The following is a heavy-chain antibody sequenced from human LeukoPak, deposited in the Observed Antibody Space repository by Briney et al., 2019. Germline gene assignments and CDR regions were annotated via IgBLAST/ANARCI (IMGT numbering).Heavy chain of an antibody. CDR2: ISSSSSYI. D-gene: IGHD5-18*01. CDR3: ARVSDTAMAYYFDY. CDR1: GFTFSSYS. J-gene: IGHJ4*02. V-gene: IGHV3-21*01. Sequence: GGSLRLSCAASGFTFSSYSMSWVRQAPGKGLEWVSSISSSSSYIYYADSVKGRFTTSRDNAKNSLYLQMNSLRAEDTAVYYCARVSDTAMAYYFDYWGQGTLVTVSS.